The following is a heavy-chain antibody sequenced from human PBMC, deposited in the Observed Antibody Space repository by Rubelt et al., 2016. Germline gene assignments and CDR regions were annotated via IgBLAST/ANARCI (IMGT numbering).Heavy chain of an antibody. J-gene: IGHJ4*02. D-gene: IGHD4-17*01. V-gene: IGHV4-34*01. CDR2: INHSGST. Sequence: QVQLQQWGAGLLKPSETLSLTCAVYGGSFSGYYWSWISQPPGKGLEWIGEINHSGSTNYNPALKSRVTISVHTSKNQFSLKLRSVTAADTAVYYCARPSDYGDYIGYWGRGTPVTVSS. CDR3: ARPSDYGDYIGY. CDR1: GGSFSGYY.